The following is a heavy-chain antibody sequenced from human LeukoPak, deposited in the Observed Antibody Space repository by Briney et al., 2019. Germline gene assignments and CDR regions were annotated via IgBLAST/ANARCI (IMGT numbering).Heavy chain of an antibody. V-gene: IGHV1-69*05. J-gene: IGHJ4*02. D-gene: IGHD6-6*01. CDR3: ASRGSSPEFDY. CDR2: IIPIFGTA. CDR1: GGTFSSYA. Sequence: AASVKVSCKASGGTFSSYAISWVRQAPGQGLEWMGGIIPIFGTANYAQEFQGRVTITTDESTSTAYMELSSLRSEDTAVYYCASRGSSPEFDYWGQGTLVTVSS.